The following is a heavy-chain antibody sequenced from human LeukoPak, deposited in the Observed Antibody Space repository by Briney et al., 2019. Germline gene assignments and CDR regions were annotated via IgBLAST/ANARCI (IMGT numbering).Heavy chain of an antibody. CDR3: AKSPLYDSSGYFFPTFDS. CDR1: GISLSNYG. CDR2: VSHDVDST. J-gene: IGHJ4*01. V-gene: IGHV3-23*01. D-gene: IGHD3-22*01. Sequence: GGSLRLSCAVSGISLSNYGMSWVRQVPGKGLEWVSAVSHDVDSTYYADSVKGRFTISRDNTKNMLFLHMNSLRAEDTAMYYCAKSPLYDSSGYFFPTFDSWGQGTLVAVSS.